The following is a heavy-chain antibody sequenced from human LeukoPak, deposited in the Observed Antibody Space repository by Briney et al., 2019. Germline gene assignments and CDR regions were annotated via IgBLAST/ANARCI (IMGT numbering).Heavy chain of an antibody. V-gene: IGHV3-23*01. J-gene: IGHJ3*02. CDR3: AKEINHQWLVPLDAFDI. D-gene: IGHD6-19*01. CDR2: ISGSGTTI. Sequence: GGSLRLSCAAPGFSFTSYAMSWVRQAPGKGLDWVSGISGSGTTIYYADSAKGRFTISRDNSKNTLYLQMNSLRAEDTAVYYCAKEINHQWLVPLDAFDIWGQGTMVTVSS. CDR1: GFSFTSYA.